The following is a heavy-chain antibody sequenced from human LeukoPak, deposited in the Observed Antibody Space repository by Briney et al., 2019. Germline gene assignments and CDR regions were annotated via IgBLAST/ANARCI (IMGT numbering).Heavy chain of an antibody. CDR3: ARGHSGYDEWYFDY. D-gene: IGHD5-12*01. V-gene: IGHV4-59*01. CDR2: IYYSGST. Sequence: SETLSLTCTVSGGSISSYYWSWIRQPPGKGLEWIGYIYYSGSTNYNPSLKSRVTISVGTSKNQFSLKLSSVTAADTAVYYCARGHSGYDEWYFDYWGQGTLVTVSS. CDR1: GGSISSYY. J-gene: IGHJ4*02.